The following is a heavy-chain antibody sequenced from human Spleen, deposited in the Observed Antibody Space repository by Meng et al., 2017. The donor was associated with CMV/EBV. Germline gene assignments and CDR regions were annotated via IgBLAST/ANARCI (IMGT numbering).Heavy chain of an antibody. CDR3: ARAPPLKYYDFWSAPLTVDY. D-gene: IGHD3-3*01. V-gene: IGHV3-21*01. CDR1: GFTFNDFNDFS. J-gene: IGHJ4*02. CDR2: ISGSSNYM. Sequence: GESLKISCAASGFTFNDFNDFSMNWVRQAPGKGLEWVSYISGSSNYMYYAESVKGRFTISRDNAKNTLHLQMTGLRAEDTALYYCARAPPLKYYDFWSAPLTVDYWGQGTLVTVSS.